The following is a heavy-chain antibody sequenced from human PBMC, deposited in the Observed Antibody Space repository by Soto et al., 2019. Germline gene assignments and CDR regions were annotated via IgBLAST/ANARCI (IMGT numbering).Heavy chain of an antibody. J-gene: IGHJ4*02. CDR3: ARDGPGIAAFDY. Sequence: SETLSLTCTVSGGSISSGDYYWSWIRQPPGKGLEWIGYIYYSGSTYYNPSLKSRVTISVDTSKNQFSLKLSSVTAADTAVYYCARDGPGIAAFDYWGQGTLVTVSS. CDR2: IYYSGST. D-gene: IGHD6-13*01. CDR1: GGSISSGDYY. V-gene: IGHV4-30-4*01.